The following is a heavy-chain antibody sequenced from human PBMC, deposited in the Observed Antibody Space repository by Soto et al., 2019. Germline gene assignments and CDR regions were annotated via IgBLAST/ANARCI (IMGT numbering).Heavy chain of an antibody. CDR2: ISSNGGST. CDR1: GFTFSGYA. CDR3: VKFSYGSGSYYNSEYFDY. D-gene: IGHD3-10*01. Sequence: GGSLRLSCSASGFTFSGYAMHWVRQSPGKGLEYVSAISSNGGSTYYADSVKGRFTISRDNSKNTLYLQMSSLRAEDTAVYYCVKFSYGSGSYYNSEYFDYWGQGTLVTVSS. J-gene: IGHJ4*02. V-gene: IGHV3-64D*06.